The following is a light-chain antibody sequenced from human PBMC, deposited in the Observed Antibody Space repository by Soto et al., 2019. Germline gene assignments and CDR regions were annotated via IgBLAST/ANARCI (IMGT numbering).Light chain of an antibody. V-gene: IGKV3-20*01. Sequence: DIVLTQSPGPLSLSPGERATLSCMSSQSVSSSYLAWYQQQPGQAPRLIIYGASSRATGIPDRFSGSESGTDCTLTISRLEPEDVAVYYCQQYGSSPFTFGPGTKVDIK. J-gene: IGKJ3*01. CDR1: QSVSSSY. CDR3: QQYGSSPFT. CDR2: GAS.